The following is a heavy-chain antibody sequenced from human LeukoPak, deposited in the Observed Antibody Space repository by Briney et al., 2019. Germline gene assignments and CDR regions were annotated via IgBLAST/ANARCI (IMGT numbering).Heavy chain of an antibody. J-gene: IGHJ5*01. Sequence: GGSLRLSCVASGFSFGNYAMSWVRQAPGKGLQWVSQISGTGGATWYAGFARDRFTISRDNSKKTLYLQMSGLRVEDTAMYYCVKNPRDTYGTNWFVSWGQGTLLIVSS. D-gene: IGHD2-21*01. CDR3: VKNPRDTYGTNWFVS. CDR2: ISGTGGAT. CDR1: GFSFGNYA. V-gene: IGHV3-23*01.